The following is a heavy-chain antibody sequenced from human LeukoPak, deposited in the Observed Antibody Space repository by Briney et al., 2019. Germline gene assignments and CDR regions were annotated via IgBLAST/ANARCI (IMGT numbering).Heavy chain of an antibody. CDR3: ARDSGIAAAGRDY. D-gene: IGHD6-13*01. Sequence: QSGGSLRLSCAASGFTFSSYWISWVREAPGKGLGWGANIKQDGSEEYYVDSVKGRFTISRDNAKNSLYLQMNSLRAEDTAVYYCARDSGIAAAGRDYWGQGTLVTVSS. CDR1: GFTFSSYW. J-gene: IGHJ4*02. V-gene: IGHV3-7*03. CDR2: IKQDGSEE.